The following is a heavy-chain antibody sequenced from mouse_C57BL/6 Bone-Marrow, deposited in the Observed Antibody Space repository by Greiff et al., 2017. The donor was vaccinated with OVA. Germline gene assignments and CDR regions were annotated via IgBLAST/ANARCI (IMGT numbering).Heavy chain of an antibody. CDR2: INPDSSTI. D-gene: IGHD1-1*01. CDR3: ANYYGSSYYAMDY. V-gene: IGHV4-1*01. CDR1: GIDFSRYW. Sequence: EVKLVESGGGLVQPGGSLKLSCAASGIDFSRYWMSWVRRAPGQGLEWIGEINPDSSTINYAPSLKDKFIISRDNAKNTLYLQMSKVRSEDTALYYCANYYGSSYYAMDYWGQGTSVTVSS. J-gene: IGHJ4*01.